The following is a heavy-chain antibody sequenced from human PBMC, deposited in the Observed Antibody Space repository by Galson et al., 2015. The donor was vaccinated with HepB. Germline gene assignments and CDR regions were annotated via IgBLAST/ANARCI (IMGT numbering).Heavy chain of an antibody. V-gene: IGHV4-59*01. J-gene: IGHJ4*02. CDR1: GGSISSYY. Sequence: ETLSLTCTVSGGSISSYYWSWIRQPPGKGLEWIGYIYYSGSTNYNPSLKSRVTISVDTSKNQFSLKLSSVTAADTAVYYCARVGTWFGEFDYWGQGTLVTVSS. D-gene: IGHD3-10*01. CDR3: ARVGTWFGEFDY. CDR2: IYYSGST.